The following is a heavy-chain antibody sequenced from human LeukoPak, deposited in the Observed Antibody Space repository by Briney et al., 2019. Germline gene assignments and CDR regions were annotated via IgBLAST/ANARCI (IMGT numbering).Heavy chain of an antibody. J-gene: IGHJ4*02. D-gene: IGHD3-22*01. CDR3: ARGLDDSSGYYYDY. Sequence: SETLSLTCTVSRGSISTSNHYWGWIRQPPGKGLEWIGSAHSSRSTFYNPSLKSRVTISVDRTNNQLSLKLSSVTAADTALYYCARGLDDSSGYYYDYWGQGTLATVSS. V-gene: IGHV4-39*07. CDR1: RGSISTSNHY. CDR2: AHSSRST.